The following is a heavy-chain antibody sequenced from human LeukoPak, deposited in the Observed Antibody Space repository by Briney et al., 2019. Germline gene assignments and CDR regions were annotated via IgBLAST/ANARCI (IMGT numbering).Heavy chain of an antibody. CDR3: ARVLERRPTRGDIPSSDY. CDR1: GFTLNGYW. V-gene: IGHV3-74*01. D-gene: IGHD3-10*01. Sequence: GGSLRLSCAAPGFTLNGYWMHWVRQAPGKGLVWVSRINSDGSTTSYADSVKGRFTISRDNSKNTLYLQMNSLRAEDTAVYYCARVLERRPTRGDIPSSDYWGQGTLVTVSS. CDR2: INSDGSTT. J-gene: IGHJ4*02.